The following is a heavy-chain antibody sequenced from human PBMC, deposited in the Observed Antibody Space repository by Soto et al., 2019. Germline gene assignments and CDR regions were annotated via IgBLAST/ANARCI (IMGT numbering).Heavy chain of an antibody. J-gene: IGHJ4*02. CDR2: ISAYNGNT. Sequence: ASVKVACKASGYTFTNYGISWVRQAPGQGLEWMGWISAYNGNTNYAQKLQGRVTMTTDTSTSTAYMELRSLRSDDTAVYYCATFQEGPFDYWGQGTLVTISS. V-gene: IGHV1-18*01. CDR1: GYTFTNYG. CDR3: ATFQEGPFDY.